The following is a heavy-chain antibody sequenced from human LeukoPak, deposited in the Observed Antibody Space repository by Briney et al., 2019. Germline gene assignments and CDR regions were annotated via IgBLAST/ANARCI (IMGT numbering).Heavy chain of an antibody. J-gene: IGHJ6*04. CDR3: AKDRITVFGVVPDV. D-gene: IGHD3-3*01. V-gene: IGHV3-21*04. Sequence: GGSLRLSCAASGFTFSSYSMNWVRQAPWKGLEWVSSISSSSSYIYYADSVKGRFTISRDNAKNSLYLQMNSLRAEDTAVYYCAKDRITVFGVVPDVWGKGTTVTVSS. CDR1: GFTFSSYS. CDR2: ISSSSSYI.